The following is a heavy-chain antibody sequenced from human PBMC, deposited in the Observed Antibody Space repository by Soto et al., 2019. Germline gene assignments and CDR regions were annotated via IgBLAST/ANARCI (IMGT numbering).Heavy chain of an antibody. CDR3: ARAPYGSQNWFDP. J-gene: IGHJ5*02. CDR1: GGSFSGYY. Sequence: PSETLSLTCAVYGGSFSGYYWSWIRQPPGKGLEWIGEINHSGSTNYNPSLKSRVTISVDTSKNQFSLKLSSVTAADTAVYYCARAPYGSQNWFDPWGQGTLVTVSS. V-gene: IGHV4-34*01. D-gene: IGHD6-13*01. CDR2: INHSGST.